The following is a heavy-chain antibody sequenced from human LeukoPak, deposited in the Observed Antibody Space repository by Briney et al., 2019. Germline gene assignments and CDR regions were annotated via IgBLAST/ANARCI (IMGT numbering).Heavy chain of an antibody. V-gene: IGHV3-23*01. CDR1: GFTFSTYA. Sequence: GGSLRLSCAASGFTFSTYAMSWVRQAPGKGLEWVSAIGGSGSSTFYADSVKGRFTVSRDNSKNTLYLQMSSLRAEDTAVYYCAKSRLTPHPWGQGTLVTVSS. CDR2: IGGSGSST. J-gene: IGHJ5*02. CDR3: AKSRLTPHP. D-gene: IGHD1-14*01.